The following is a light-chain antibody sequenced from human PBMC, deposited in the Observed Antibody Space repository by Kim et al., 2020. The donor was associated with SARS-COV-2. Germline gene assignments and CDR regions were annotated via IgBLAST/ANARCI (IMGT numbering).Light chain of an antibody. V-gene: IGLV2-14*01. CDR2: DVS. Sequence: QSALTQPASVSGSPGQSITISCTGTSSDVGGYNYVSWYQQHPGKAPILMIYDVSKRPSGVSNRFSGSKSGNTASLTISGLQAEDEADYYCSSYTSSSSVVFGGGTQLTVL. J-gene: IGLJ2*01. CDR3: SSYTSSSSVV. CDR1: SSDVGGYNY.